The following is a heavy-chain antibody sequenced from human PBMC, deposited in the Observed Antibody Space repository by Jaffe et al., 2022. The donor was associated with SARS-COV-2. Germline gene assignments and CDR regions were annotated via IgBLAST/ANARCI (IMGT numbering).Heavy chain of an antibody. Sequence: QLQLQESGPGLVKPSETLSLTCTVSGGSISSSSYYWGWIRQPPGKGLEWIGSIYYSGSTYYNPSLKSRVTISVDTSKNQFSLKLSSVTAADTAVYYCAREAAAEKGSDNWFDPWGQGTLVTVSS. D-gene: IGHD6-13*01. CDR2: IYYSGST. V-gene: IGHV4-39*02. CDR3: AREAAAEKGSDNWFDP. J-gene: IGHJ5*02. CDR1: GGSISSSSYY.